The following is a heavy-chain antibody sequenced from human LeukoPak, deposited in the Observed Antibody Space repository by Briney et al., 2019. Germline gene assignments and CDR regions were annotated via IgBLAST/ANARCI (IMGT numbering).Heavy chain of an antibody. J-gene: IGHJ3*02. Sequence: GASVKVSCKASGYTFTGYYMHWVRQAPGQGLEWMGRINPNSGGTNYAQKFQCRDTMTRDTSISTAYMEMRSLRSDDTAVYYCSRRGATSAFDIWGQGTMVTVSS. CDR1: GYTFTGYY. CDR3: SRRGATSAFDI. D-gene: IGHD3-10*01. CDR2: INPNSGGT. V-gene: IGHV1-2*06.